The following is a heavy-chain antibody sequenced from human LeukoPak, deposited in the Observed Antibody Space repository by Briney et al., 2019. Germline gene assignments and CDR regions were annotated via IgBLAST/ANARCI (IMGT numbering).Heavy chain of an antibody. D-gene: IGHD6-19*01. J-gene: IGHJ6*02. V-gene: IGHV4-4*07. CDR2: IYSSGAT. CDR3: ARVSPIAVAGSSYYYAIDV. Sequence: SETLSLTCNVSGGSISNYYWTWIRQPAGRGLEWIGRIYSSGATTYNPSLKRGVAMSVDTSRNQFSLKLSSVTAADTAVYYCARVSPIAVAGSSYYYAIDVWGQGTTVTVSS. CDR1: GGSISNYY.